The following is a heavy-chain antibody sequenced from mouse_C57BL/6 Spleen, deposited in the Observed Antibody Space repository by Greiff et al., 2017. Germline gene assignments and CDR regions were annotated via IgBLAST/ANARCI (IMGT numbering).Heavy chain of an antibody. V-gene: IGHV7-1*01. J-gene: IGHJ4*01. D-gene: IGHD3-3*01. CDR3: ARDRAGPYAMDY. CDR2: SRNKANDYTT. CDR1: GFTFSDFY. Sequence: DVKLVESGGGLVQSGRSLRLSCATSGFTFSDFYMEWVRQAPGKGLEWIAASRNKANDYTTEYSASVKGRFIVSRDTSQSILYLQMNALRAEDTAIYYCARDRAGPYAMDYWGQGTSVTVSS.